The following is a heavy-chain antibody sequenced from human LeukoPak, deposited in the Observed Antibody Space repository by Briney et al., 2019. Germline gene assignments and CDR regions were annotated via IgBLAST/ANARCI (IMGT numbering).Heavy chain of an antibody. CDR2: TGNTGRTI. CDR1: GFRFSSYE. CDR3: VRGDRYFFDY. J-gene: IGHJ4*02. V-gene: IGHV3-48*03. Sequence: PGGSLRLSCAASGFRFSSYEMNWVRQAPGRGLEWVSYTGNTGRTIYYVDSVKGRFTVSRDNAKNSLYLQMNSLRAEDTAIYYCVRGDRYFFDYWGQGTLVTVSS. D-gene: IGHD1-14*01.